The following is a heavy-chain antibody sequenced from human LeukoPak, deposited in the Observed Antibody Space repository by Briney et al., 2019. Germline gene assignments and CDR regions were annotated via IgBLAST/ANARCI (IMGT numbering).Heavy chain of an antibody. D-gene: IGHD1-26*01. CDR1: GFTFSSYW. CDR2: INTDGSRT. V-gene: IGHV3-74*01. CDR3: ARVMSGSYDWFDP. J-gene: IGHJ5*02. Sequence: GGSLRLSCAASGFTFSSYWVHWVRQAPGKGLVWVSRINTDGSRTNYADSVKGRFTISRDNAENTMYLQMNSLRAEDTAVYYCARVMSGSYDWFDPWGQGTLVTLSS.